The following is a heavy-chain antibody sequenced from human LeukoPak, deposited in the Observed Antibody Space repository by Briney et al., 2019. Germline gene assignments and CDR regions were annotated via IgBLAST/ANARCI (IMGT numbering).Heavy chain of an antibody. Sequence: ASVKVSCKASGYTFTGYYMHWVRQAPGQGLEWMGIINPSGGSTSYAQKFQGRVTMTRDMSTSTVYMELSSLRSEDTAVYYCAREGPVLFAFDIWGQGTMVTVSS. CDR1: GYTFTGYY. V-gene: IGHV1-46*01. CDR2: INPSGGST. J-gene: IGHJ3*02. CDR3: AREGPVLFAFDI. D-gene: IGHD1-14*01.